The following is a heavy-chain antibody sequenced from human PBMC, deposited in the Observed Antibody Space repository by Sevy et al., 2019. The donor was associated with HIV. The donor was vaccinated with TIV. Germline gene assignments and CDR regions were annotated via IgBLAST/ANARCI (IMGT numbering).Heavy chain of an antibody. J-gene: IGHJ6*02. Sequence: GGSLRLSCAASGFTFNYYGMYWVRQPPGKGLEWVSFIRYDGSNKDYADSVKGRFTISRDNSKNTVYLQMNSLRGEDTAVYHCAKDRVVVVPAAPGLGYYYGMDVWGQGTTVTVSS. CDR2: IRYDGSNK. CDR3: AKDRVVVVPAAPGLGYYYGMDV. D-gene: IGHD2-2*01. CDR1: GFTFNYYG. V-gene: IGHV3-30*02.